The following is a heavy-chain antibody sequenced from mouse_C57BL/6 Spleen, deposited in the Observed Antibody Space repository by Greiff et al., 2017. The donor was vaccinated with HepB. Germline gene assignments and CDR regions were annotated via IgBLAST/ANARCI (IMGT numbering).Heavy chain of an antibody. J-gene: IGHJ1*03. CDR1: GYSFTSNY. Sequence: QVQLQQSGPELVKPGASVKISCTASGYSFTSNYIHWVKQRPGQGLEWIGWIYPGSGNTKYNKKFKGKATLTADTSSSTAYMQLSSLTSEDSAVYDCENCYGSSPWYFDVWGTGTTVTAAS. CDR3: ENCYGSSPWYFDV. D-gene: IGHD1-1*01. CDR2: IYPGSGNT. V-gene: IGHV1-66*01.